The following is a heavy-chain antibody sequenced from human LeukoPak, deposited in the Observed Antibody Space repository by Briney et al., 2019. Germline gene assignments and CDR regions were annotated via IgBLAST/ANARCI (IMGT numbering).Heavy chain of an antibody. D-gene: IGHD2-2*02. V-gene: IGHV1-69*13. Sequence: SVKVSCKASGGTFSSYAISWVRQAPGQGLEWMGGIIPIFGTANYAQKFQGRVTITVDESTSTAYMELSSLRSEDTAVYYCASPNTVNYYYGMDVWGQGTTVTVSS. CDR3: ASPNTVNYYYGMDV. CDR1: GGTFSSYA. J-gene: IGHJ6*02. CDR2: IIPIFGTA.